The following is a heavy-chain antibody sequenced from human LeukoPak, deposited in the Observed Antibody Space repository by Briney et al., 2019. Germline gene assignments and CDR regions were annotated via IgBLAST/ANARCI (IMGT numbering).Heavy chain of an antibody. CDR1: GGSISSYY. CDR3: ARGGGYALSR. Sequence: PSETLTLTCTVSGGSISSYYWSWIRQPPGKGLEWIGYIYYSGSTNYNPSLKSRVTISVDTSKNQFSLKLSSVTAADTAVYYCARGGGYALSRWGQGTLVTVSS. J-gene: IGHJ4*02. D-gene: IGHD5-12*01. CDR2: IYYSGST. V-gene: IGHV4-59*01.